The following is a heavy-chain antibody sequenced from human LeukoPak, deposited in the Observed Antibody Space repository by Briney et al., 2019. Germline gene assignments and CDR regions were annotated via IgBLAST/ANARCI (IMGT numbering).Heavy chain of an antibody. CDR1: GFTFTSYA. V-gene: IGHV3-23*01. D-gene: IGHD3-22*01. Sequence: GGSLRLSCAASGFTFTSYAMGWVRQAPGKGREWISIISGSGTTTYYADSVKGRFTISRDNSKNTLYLQMNSLRAEDTGVYYCAKRGYSDSRPQYYFEYWGQGTLVTVSS. J-gene: IGHJ4*02. CDR3: AKRGYSDSRPQYYFEY. CDR2: ISGSGTTT.